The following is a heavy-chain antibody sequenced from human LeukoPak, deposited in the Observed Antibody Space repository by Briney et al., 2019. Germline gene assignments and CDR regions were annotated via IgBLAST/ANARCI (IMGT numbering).Heavy chain of an antibody. CDR3: ARGIRVITAYFDY. CDR2: IFYSGST. D-gene: IGHD3-22*01. V-gene: IGHV4-59*01. J-gene: IGHJ4*02. Sequence: SETLSLTCTVSGGSISSYYWSWIRQPPGKGLEWIGYIFYSGSTKYNPSLKGRVTMSIDTSKSQFSLTLSSVTAADAAVYYCARGIRVITAYFDYWGQGTLVTVSS. CDR1: GGSISSYY.